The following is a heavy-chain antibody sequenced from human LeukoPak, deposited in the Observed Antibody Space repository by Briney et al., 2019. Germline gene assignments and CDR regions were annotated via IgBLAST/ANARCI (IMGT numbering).Heavy chain of an antibody. J-gene: IGHJ4*02. Sequence: GGSLRLSCAASGFTFSSYEMNWVRQAPGKGLEWVSYVSSSGSTIYYADSVKGRFTISRDNAKNSLYLQMNSLRAEDTAVYYCARAGYYFDYWGQGTLVTVSS. V-gene: IGHV3-48*03. CDR1: GFTFSSYE. CDR3: ARAGYYFDY. D-gene: IGHD3-10*01. CDR2: VSSSGSTI.